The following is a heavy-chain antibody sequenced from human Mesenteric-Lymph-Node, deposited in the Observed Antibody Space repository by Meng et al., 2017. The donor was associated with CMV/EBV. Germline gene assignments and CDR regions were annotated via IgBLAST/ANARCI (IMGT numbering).Heavy chain of an antibody. D-gene: IGHD3-10*01. Sequence: TVSINYMTWVRQAPGKGLEWVSVIYSGGSTYYADSVKGRFTISRHNSKNTLYLQMDSLRADDTAVYYCARTGSGSYYPFWYFDLWGRGTLVTVSS. J-gene: IGHJ2*01. V-gene: IGHV3-53*04. CDR1: TVSINY. CDR2: IYSGGST. CDR3: ARTGSGSYYPFWYFDL.